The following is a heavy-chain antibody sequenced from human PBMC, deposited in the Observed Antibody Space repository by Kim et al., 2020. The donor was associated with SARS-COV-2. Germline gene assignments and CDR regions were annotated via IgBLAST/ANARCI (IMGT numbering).Heavy chain of an antibody. CDR1: GVTVSDFR. D-gene: IGHD3-22*01. CDR3: ARDRGSADLFYDGTGSFDI. Sequence: SETLSLTCTVSGVTVSDFRWNWIRQPPGKELVWIGYIYDSEKTNYNPSLKSRVTISVDTSRNQFSLKLNSVTAADTAVCYCARDRGSADLFYDGTGSFDIWGKGSMVTVSS. V-gene: IGHV4-59*02. CDR2: IYDSEKT. J-gene: IGHJ3*02.